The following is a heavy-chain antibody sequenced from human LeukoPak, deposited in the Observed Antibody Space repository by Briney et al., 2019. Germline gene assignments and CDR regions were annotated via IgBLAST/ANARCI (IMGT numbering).Heavy chain of an antibody. J-gene: IGHJ5*02. CDR3: ALHHGSYYLGRWFDP. D-gene: IGHD1-26*01. V-gene: IGHV3-30*02. CDR2: IRYDGSDA. Sequence: GGSLRLSCAASGFTFIRTGMHWVRQAPGKGLEWVAFIRYDGSDAFYIDSVKGRFTISRDNSKNTMYLQMNSRNADETAVYYCALHHGSYYLGRWFDPWGQGILVTVSS. CDR1: GFTFIRTG.